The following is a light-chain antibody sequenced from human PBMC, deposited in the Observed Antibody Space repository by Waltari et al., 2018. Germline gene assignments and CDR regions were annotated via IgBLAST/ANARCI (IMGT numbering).Light chain of an antibody. CDR2: AAS. CDR1: QGVSSW. V-gene: IGKV1-12*01. CDR3: QPANNFPLT. Sequence: DIQMTQSPSSVSASVGDRVTITCRARQGVSSWLAWYQQKPGKATKLLIYAASSLQSGVPSRFSGSGAATEFTHTINNLQPEDFETYYCQPANNFPLTFGGGTRVEI. J-gene: IGKJ4*01.